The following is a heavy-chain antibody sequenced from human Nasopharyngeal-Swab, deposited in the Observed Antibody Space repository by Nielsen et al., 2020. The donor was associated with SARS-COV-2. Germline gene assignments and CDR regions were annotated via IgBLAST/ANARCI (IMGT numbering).Heavy chain of an antibody. CDR3: ARGTMIYFDY. D-gene: IGHD3-22*01. Sequence: WIRQPPGKGLEWIAYVHYSGSTDYNPSLKSRVTVSADTVMNQFSLKLDSVTAADTAVHYCARGTMIYFDYWGQGTLVTVSS. CDR2: VHYSGST. V-gene: IGHV4-59*01. J-gene: IGHJ4*02.